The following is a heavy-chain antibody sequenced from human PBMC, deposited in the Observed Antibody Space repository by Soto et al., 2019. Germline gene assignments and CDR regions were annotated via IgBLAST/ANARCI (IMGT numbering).Heavy chain of an antibody. Sequence: GGSLRLSCAASGFTFSNFGMHWVRQAPGKGLEWVAVISSDGSDKYYSDSVKGRFTISRDNSKNTLFLQMDSLRVEDTAVYYCAKGSEVARQELDYWGQGTLVTVS. CDR3: AKGSEVARQELDY. D-gene: IGHD2-15*01. CDR1: GFTFSNFG. V-gene: IGHV3-30*18. J-gene: IGHJ4*02. CDR2: ISSDGSDK.